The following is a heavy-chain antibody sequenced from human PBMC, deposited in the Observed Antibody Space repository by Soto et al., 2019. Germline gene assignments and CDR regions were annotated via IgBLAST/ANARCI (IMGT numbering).Heavy chain of an antibody. CDR3: ARSRPQSYDSSGYYSLDYFDY. Sequence: QVQLVQSGAEVKKPGSSVKVSCKASGGTFSSYAISWVRQAPGQGLEWMGGIIPIFGTANYAQKFQGRVTITADESTSTAYMELSSLRSEDTAVYYCARSRPQSYDSSGYYSLDYFDYWGQGTLVTVSS. CDR2: IIPIFGTA. D-gene: IGHD3-22*01. CDR1: GGTFSSYA. J-gene: IGHJ4*02. V-gene: IGHV1-69*01.